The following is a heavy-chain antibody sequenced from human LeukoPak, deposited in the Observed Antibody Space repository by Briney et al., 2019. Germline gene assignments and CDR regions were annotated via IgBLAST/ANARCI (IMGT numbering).Heavy chain of an antibody. CDR1: GFTFSSYG. D-gene: IGHD5-24*01. V-gene: IGHV3-30*18. CDR2: ISYDGSNK. CDR3: AKVGADGYNWGYFDY. Sequence: GGSLRLSCAASGFTFSSYGMHWVRQAPGKGLEWVAVISYDGSNKYYADSVKGRFTISRGNSKNSLYLQMNSLRTEDTALYYCAKVGADGYNWGYFDYWGQGTLVTVSS. J-gene: IGHJ4*02.